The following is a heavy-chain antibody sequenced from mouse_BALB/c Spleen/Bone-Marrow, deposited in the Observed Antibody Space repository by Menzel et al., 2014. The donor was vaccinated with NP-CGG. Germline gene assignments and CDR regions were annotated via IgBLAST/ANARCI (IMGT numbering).Heavy chain of an antibody. D-gene: IGHD1-1*01. CDR3: ARYDYGWYFYV. CDR1: GFNIKDTY. CDR2: IDPANGNT. Sequence: EVQLQQSGAELVKPGASVKLSCTASGFNIKDTYMHWVKQRPEQGLEWIGRIDPANGNTKYDPKFQGKATITADTSSNTAYLQPSSLTSEDTAVYYCARYDYGWYFYVWGAGTTVTVSS. V-gene: IGHV14-3*02. J-gene: IGHJ1*01.